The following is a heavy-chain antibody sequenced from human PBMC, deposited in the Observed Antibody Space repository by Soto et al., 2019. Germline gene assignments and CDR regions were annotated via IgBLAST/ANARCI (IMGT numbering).Heavy chain of an antibody. J-gene: IGHJ6*02. Sequence: ASGKGLEWVGRIRTKPNSYATAYAASVKGRFTISRDDSKNTAYLQMNSLKTEDTAVYFCTRVEEFNPNYGLDVWCQGTTVTVSS. CDR3: TRVEEFNPNYGLDV. CDR2: IRTKPNSYAT. V-gene: IGHV3-73*01.